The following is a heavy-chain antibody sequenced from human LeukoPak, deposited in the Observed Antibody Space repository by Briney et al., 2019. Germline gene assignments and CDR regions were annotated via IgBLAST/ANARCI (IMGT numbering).Heavy chain of an antibody. Sequence: SVKVSCKASGGTFSSYAISWVRQAPGQGLEWMGRIIPILGTANYAQKFQGRVTITADKSTSTAYMELSSLRSEDTAVYYCARGIDGSGLPGYAFDIWGQGTMVTVSS. J-gene: IGHJ3*02. V-gene: IGHV1-69*04. CDR3: ARGIDGSGLPGYAFDI. D-gene: IGHD3-10*01. CDR2: IIPILGTA. CDR1: GGTFSSYA.